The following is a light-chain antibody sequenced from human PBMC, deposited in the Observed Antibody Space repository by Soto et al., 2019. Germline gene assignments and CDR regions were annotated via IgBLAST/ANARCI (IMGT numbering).Light chain of an antibody. V-gene: IGLV2-11*01. CDR3: CAYAGNYTLV. CDR1: SSDVGGYNY. Sequence: QSALTQPRSVSGSPGQSVTISCTGTSSDVGGYNYVSWYQQHPGKAPKLMTYDVTKRPSGVPDRFSCSKSGNTASLTISGVQAEDEGDYYCCAYAGNYTLVFGGVTKLTVL. J-gene: IGLJ2*01. CDR2: DVT.